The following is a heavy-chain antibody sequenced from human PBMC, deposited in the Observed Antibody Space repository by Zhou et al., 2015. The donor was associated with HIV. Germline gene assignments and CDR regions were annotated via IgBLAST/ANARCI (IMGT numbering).Heavy chain of an antibody. CDR3: ASVNYDFWSGYLPPPLYYYYMTS. CDR2: IIPIFGTA. Sequence: QVQLVQSGAEVKKPGSSVKVSCKASGGTFSSYAISWVRQAPGQGLEWMGGIIPIFGTANYAQKFQGRVTITADESTSTAYMELSSLRSEDTAVYYCASVNYDFWSGYLPPPLYYYYMTSGRRNDVDRLL. CDR1: GGTFSSYA. D-gene: IGHD3-3*01. V-gene: IGHV1-69*01. J-gene: IGHJ6*03.